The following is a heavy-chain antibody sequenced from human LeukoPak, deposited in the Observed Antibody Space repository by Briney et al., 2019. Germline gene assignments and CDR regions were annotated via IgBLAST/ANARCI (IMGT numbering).Heavy chain of an antibody. Sequence: GGSLRLSCAASGFTFNNYGVHWVRQAPGRGLEWVAVIWFDGSYTYYADSVKGRFTISRDNSKNTLYLQMNSLRAEDTAVYYCARGLYYGSGSPIDYWGQGTLVTVSS. CDR3: ARGLYYGSGSPIDY. D-gene: IGHD3-10*01. CDR1: GFTFNNYG. V-gene: IGHV3-33*01. J-gene: IGHJ4*02. CDR2: IWFDGSYT.